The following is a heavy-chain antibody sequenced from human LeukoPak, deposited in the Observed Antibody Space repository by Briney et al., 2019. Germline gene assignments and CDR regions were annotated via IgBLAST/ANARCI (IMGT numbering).Heavy chain of an antibody. V-gene: IGHV3-23*01. CDR3: ATASPGGRFLPYYFDY. D-gene: IGHD1-14*01. CDR2: ISGSGGST. CDR1: GFTFSSYA. Sequence: GGSLRLSCAASGFTFSSYAMSWVRQAPGKGLEWVSAISGSGGSTYYADSVKGRFTISRDNSKNTLYLQMNSLRAEDTAVYYCATASPGGRFLPYYFDYWGQGTLVTVSS. J-gene: IGHJ4*02.